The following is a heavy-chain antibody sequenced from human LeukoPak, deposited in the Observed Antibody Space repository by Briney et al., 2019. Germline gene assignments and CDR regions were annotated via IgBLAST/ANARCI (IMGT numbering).Heavy chain of an antibody. Sequence: SETLSLTCTVSGGSISRYYWSWIRQPPGKGLEWIGYIYHSGSTNYNPSLKSRVTISVDTSKNQFSLKLSSVTAADTAVYYCARGGGYASPIGYWGQGALVTVSS. CDR1: GGSISRYY. CDR3: ARGGGYASPIGY. J-gene: IGHJ4*02. V-gene: IGHV4-59*01. CDR2: IYHSGST. D-gene: IGHD5-12*01.